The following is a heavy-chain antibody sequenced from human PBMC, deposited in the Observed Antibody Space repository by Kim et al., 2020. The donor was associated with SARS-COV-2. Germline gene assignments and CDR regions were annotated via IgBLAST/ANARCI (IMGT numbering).Heavy chain of an antibody. Sequence: GGSLRLSCAASGFTFGGHDMHWVRQGSGKGLEWVSAIGTAGETFYSGSVKGRFIISRENGRNSLFLQMDSLKVGDTAVYYCARGIHQWLGVDVWGQGTTVPVS. CDR3: ARGIHQWLGVDV. V-gene: IGHV3-13*04. D-gene: IGHD5-18*01. J-gene: IGHJ6*02. CDR1: GFTFGGHD. CDR2: IGTAGET.